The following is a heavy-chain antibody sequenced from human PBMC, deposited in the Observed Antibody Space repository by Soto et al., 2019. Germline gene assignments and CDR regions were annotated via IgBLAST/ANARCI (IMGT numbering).Heavy chain of an antibody. CDR3: ARDVYSSSRYFDY. V-gene: IGHV3-21*01. CDR2: ISSSSSYI. CDR1: GFTFSSYS. J-gene: IGHJ4*02. D-gene: IGHD6-6*01. Sequence: EVQLVESGGGLVKPGGSLRLSCAASGFTFSSYSMNWVRQAPGKGLEWVSSISSSSSYIYYADSVKGRFTISRDNAKNSLYLQMNGLRAEDTAVYYCARDVYSSSRYFDYWGQGTLVTVSS.